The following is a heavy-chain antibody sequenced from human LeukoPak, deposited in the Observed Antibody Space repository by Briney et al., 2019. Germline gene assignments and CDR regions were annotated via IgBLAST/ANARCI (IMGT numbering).Heavy chain of an antibody. CDR3: ASPSLSGWYDY. CDR2: INPNSGGT. D-gene: IGHD6-19*01. J-gene: IGHJ4*02. Sequence: ASVKVSCKASGYTFTVYYMHWVRQAPGQGLEWMGRINPNSGGTNNAQRFQGRVTMTRDTSISTAYMELSRLRSDDTAVYYCASPSLSGWYDYWGQGTLVTVSS. CDR1: GYTFTVYY. V-gene: IGHV1-2*06.